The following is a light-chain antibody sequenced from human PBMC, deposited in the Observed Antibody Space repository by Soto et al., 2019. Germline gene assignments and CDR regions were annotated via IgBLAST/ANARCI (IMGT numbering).Light chain of an antibody. CDR1: ESVNGNY. V-gene: IGKV3-20*01. CDR3: QQLNSYPIT. J-gene: IGKJ5*01. CDR2: GAS. Sequence: EVVLTQSPGTLSLSPGERATLSCRASESVNGNYLAWYQQRRGQAPRLLIYGASTRATGIPDRFSGSGSATDFTLTISRLEPEDFATYYCQQLNSYPITFGQGTRLEIK.